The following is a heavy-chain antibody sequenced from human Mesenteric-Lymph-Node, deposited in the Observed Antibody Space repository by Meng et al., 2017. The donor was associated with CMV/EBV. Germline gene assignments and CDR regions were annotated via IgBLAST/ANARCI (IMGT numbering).Heavy chain of an antibody. CDR2: IYYTGTT. V-gene: IGHV4-59*12. D-gene: IGHD4-17*01. J-gene: IGHJ6*02. Sequence: SETLSLTCTVSGGSISNYFWSWIRQPPGKGLEWIGYIYYTGTTNYNPSLKSRVTMSLDRPKNQLSLKLRSVTTADTAVYYCAILSGANGAISDYYYYVMDVWGQGTTVTVSS. CDR1: GGSISNYF. CDR3: AILSGANGAISDYYYYVMDV.